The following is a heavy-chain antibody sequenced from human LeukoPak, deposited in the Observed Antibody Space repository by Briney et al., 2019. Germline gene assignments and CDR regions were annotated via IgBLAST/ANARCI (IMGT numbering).Heavy chain of an antibody. Sequence: GGSLRLSCAASGFTFSSYAMSWVRQAPGKGLEWVSAIIGSGGSTYYADSVKGRFTISRDNSKNTLYLQMNSLRAEDTAVYYCAKVHPIGQQLVGGWFDPWGQGTLVTVSS. V-gene: IGHV3-23*01. J-gene: IGHJ5*02. CDR1: GFTFSSYA. CDR3: AKVHPIGQQLVGGWFDP. D-gene: IGHD6-13*01. CDR2: IIGSGGST.